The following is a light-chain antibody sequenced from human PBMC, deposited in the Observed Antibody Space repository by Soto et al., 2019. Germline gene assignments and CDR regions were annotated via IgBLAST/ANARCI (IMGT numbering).Light chain of an antibody. Sequence: IHMTQSPSSLSASVGDTIILTCRSSQGIRTDLGWYQQKPGKAPVLLIYDASNLETGVPSRFSGSGSGTDFTFTISSLQPEDIATYYCQQYDNLPLTFGGGTKVDIK. CDR1: QGIRTD. J-gene: IGKJ4*01. CDR3: QQYDNLPLT. CDR2: DAS. V-gene: IGKV1-33*01.